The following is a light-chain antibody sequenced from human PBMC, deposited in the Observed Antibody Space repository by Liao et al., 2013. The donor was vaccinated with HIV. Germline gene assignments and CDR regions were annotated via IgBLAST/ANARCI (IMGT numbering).Light chain of an antibody. V-gene: IGLV3-1*01. CDR3: QAWDISTVV. CDR1: NIRSKN. Sequence: SYELTQPPSMSVAPGETATISCGGNNIRSKNLFWYQQKPGQSPALVIYQDTKRPSGIPERFSGSNSGNTATLTISGTQAIDEADYYCQAWDISTVVFGGGTKLTVL. J-gene: IGLJ2*01. CDR2: QDT.